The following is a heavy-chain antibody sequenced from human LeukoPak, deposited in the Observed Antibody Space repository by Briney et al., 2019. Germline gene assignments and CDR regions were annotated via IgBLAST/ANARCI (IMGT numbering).Heavy chain of an antibody. CDR3: ASCPMVRGAPIDY. Sequence: SETLSLTCTVSGGSISSYYWSWIRQPPGKGLEWIGYIYYSGSTNYNPSLKSRGTISVDTSKNQFSLKLSSVTAADTAVYYCASCPMVRGAPIDYWGQGTLVTVSS. J-gene: IGHJ4*02. V-gene: IGHV4-59*01. D-gene: IGHD3-10*01. CDR2: IYYSGST. CDR1: GGSISSYY.